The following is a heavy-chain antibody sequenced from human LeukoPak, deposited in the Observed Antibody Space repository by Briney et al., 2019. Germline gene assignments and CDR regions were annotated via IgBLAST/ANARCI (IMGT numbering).Heavy chain of an antibody. J-gene: IGHJ4*02. CDR3: ARHDSAVGALFI. D-gene: IGHD1-26*01. Sequence: PSESLSLTCAVYGGSFSGYYWSWIRQPPGKGLEWIGEINYNGSTNHNPSLKSRVTISGDTSKKQFSLKLNSVTAADTAVYYCARHDSAVGALFIWGQGTLVTVSS. V-gene: IGHV4-34*01. CDR1: GGSFSGYY. CDR2: INYNGST.